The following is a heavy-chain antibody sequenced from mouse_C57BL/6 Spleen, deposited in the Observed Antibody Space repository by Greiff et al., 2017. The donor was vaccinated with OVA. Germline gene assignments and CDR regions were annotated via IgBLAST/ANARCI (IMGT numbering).Heavy chain of an antibody. D-gene: IGHD2-5*01. CDR1: GYTFTDYE. Sequence: QVQLKQSGAELVRPGASVTLSCKASGYTFTDYEMHWVKQTPVHGLEWIGAIDPETGGTAYNQKFKGKAILTADKSSSTAYMELRSLTSEDSAVYYCTGGHSNYEGGAWFAYWGQGTLVTVSA. V-gene: IGHV1-15*01. CDR2: IDPETGGT. J-gene: IGHJ3*01. CDR3: TGGHSNYEGGAWFAY.